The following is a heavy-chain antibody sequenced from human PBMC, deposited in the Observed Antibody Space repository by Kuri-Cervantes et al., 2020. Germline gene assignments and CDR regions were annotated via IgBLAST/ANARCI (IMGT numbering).Heavy chain of an antibody. CDR2: IYYSGST. CDR1: GGSISSSNW. CDR3: AEGVATGPLDY. D-gene: IGHD5-12*01. J-gene: IGHJ4*02. Sequence: GSLRLSCAVSGGSISSSNWWSWVRQPPGKGLEWIGSIYYSGSTYYNPSLKSRVTISVDTSKNQFSLKLSSVTAADTAVYYCAEGVATGPLDYWGQGTLVTVSS. V-gene: IGHV4-4*02.